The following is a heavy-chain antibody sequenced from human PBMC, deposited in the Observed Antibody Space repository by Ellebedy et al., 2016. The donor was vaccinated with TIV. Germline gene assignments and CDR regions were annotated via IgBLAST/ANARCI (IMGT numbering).Heavy chain of an antibody. D-gene: IGHD2-21*02. V-gene: IGHV3-21*06. CDR3: ATDRGERGLLSFFDS. CDR2: ISGNGLHV. Sequence: GESLKISCAASGFTFRSYAMTWVRQAPGKGLEWVSSISGNGLHVKYTDLVQGRFTISRDSAKNSVSLQMDSLRAEDTAVYYCATDRGERGLLSFFDSWGQGTPVTVST. CDR1: GFTFRSYA. J-gene: IGHJ4*02.